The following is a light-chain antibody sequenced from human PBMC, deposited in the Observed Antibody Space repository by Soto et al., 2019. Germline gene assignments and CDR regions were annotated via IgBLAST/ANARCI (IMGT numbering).Light chain of an antibody. Sequence: DTQMTQSPSSLSASLGDRVTITCRASQALTNYLAWYQQRPGKVPKLLIYAASTLQSGVPSRFSGSGSGTEFTLTSSSRQPEDGATYYCQKYDIAPRTFGGGTRVELK. J-gene: IGKJ4*01. CDR3: QKYDIAPRT. V-gene: IGKV1-27*01. CDR1: QALTNY. CDR2: AAS.